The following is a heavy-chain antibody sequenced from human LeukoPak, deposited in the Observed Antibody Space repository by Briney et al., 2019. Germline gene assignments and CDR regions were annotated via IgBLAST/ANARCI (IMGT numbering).Heavy chain of an antibody. CDR2: ISSSSSYI. Sequence: TGGSLRLSCAASGFTFSSYSMNWVRQAPGKGLEWVSSISSSSSYIYYAGSVKGRFTISRDNAKNSLYLQMNSLRAEDTAVYYCARDGGAFDIWGQGTMVTVSS. V-gene: IGHV3-21*01. CDR1: GFTFSSYS. CDR3: ARDGGAFDI. J-gene: IGHJ3*02. D-gene: IGHD3-16*01.